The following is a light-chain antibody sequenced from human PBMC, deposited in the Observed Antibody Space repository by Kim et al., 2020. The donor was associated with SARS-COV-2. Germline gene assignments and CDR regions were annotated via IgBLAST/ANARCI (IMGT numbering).Light chain of an antibody. CDR1: ESIRIH. CDR3: QQYDTFCT. V-gene: IGKV1-5*01. J-gene: IGKJ2*02. CDR2: DAS. Sequence: DIQMTQSPSTLSASVGDRVTITCRASESIRIHLAWYQQKPGAAPKLLIHDASTLKSGVPTRFSGGGSGTQFTLTISSLQPDDFATYYCQQYDTFCTFGQGTKLEI.